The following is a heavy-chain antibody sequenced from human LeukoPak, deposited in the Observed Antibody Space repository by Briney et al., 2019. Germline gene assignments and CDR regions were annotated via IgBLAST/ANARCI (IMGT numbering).Heavy chain of an antibody. CDR3: ARGGRYCSSTSCYRTSFDP. D-gene: IGHD2-2*02. CDR2: INPSGGST. Sequence: GASVKVPCKASGYTFTSYYMHWERQAPGQGLEWMGIINPSGGSTSYAQKFQGRVTMTRDTSTCTVYMELSSLRSEDTAVYFCARGGRYCSSTSCYRTSFDPWGQGTLVTVSS. J-gene: IGHJ5*02. V-gene: IGHV1-46*01. CDR1: GYTFTSYY.